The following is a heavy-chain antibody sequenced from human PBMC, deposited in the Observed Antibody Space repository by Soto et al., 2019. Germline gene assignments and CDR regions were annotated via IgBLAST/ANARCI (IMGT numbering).Heavy chain of an antibody. CDR3: ALYGSGSYSWADV. D-gene: IGHD3-10*01. Sequence: GASVKVSFKASGGTFSSYAISWVRQAPGQGLEWMGGIIPIFGTANYAQKFQGRVTITADESTSTAYMELSSLRSEDTAVYYCALYGSGSYSWADVWGQGTTVTVSS. J-gene: IGHJ6*02. CDR1: GGTFSSYA. V-gene: IGHV1-69*13. CDR2: IIPIFGTA.